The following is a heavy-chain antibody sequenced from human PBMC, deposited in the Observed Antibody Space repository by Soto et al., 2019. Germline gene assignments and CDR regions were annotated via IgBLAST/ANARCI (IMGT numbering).Heavy chain of an antibody. Sequence: SQTLCLTCTVSGGSISSSSYYWGWIRQPPGKGLEWIGSIYYSGSTYYNPSLKSRVTISVDTSKNQFSLKLSSVTAADTAVYYCARVRITMVRRVIPDDFDYWGQGPLVTVCS. CDR3: ARVRITMVRRVIPDDFDY. V-gene: IGHV4-39*01. J-gene: IGHJ4*02. CDR1: GGSISSSSYY. CDR2: IYYSGST. D-gene: IGHD3-10*01.